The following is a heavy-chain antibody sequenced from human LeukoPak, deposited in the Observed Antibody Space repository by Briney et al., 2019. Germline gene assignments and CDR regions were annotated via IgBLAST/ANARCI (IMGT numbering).Heavy chain of an antibody. J-gene: IGHJ3*02. D-gene: IGHD2-2*02. Sequence: AGGSLRLSCAASGFTFSSYSMNWVRQAPGKGLEWVSSISSSSSYIYYADSVKGRFTISRDNAKNSLYLQMNSLRAEDTAVYYCARDEYCSSTSCYRLAFDIWGQGTMVTVSS. CDR1: GFTFSSYS. CDR3: ARDEYCSSTSCYRLAFDI. V-gene: IGHV3-21*01. CDR2: ISSSSSYI.